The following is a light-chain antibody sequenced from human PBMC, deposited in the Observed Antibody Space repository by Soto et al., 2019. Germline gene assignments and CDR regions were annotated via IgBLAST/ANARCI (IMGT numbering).Light chain of an antibody. CDR2: WAS. Sequence: IEMTQSPDSLAVSLGERATINCQSHQSLLYISNNKNYLAWYQQKPGQPPRLLIYWASTLDSGVPDRFTGSGSGTDFTLTISSLQAEDGALYLCQQYFSSPLTFGGGTKVVIK. V-gene: IGKV4-1*01. CDR3: QQYFSSPLT. CDR1: QSLLYISNNKNY. J-gene: IGKJ4*01.